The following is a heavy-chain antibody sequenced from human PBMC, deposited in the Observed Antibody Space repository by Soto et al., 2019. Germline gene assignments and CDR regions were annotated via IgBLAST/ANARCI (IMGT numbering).Heavy chain of an antibody. Sequence: GGSLRLSCAASGFTFTRYSMNWVRQAPGKGLEWVSSISSTTNYIYYADSMKGRFTVSRDNAKNSVYLDMNSLSAEDTAVYYCARGHYDFWSGPDVWGQGTLVTVSS. D-gene: IGHD3-3*01. V-gene: IGHV3-21*01. J-gene: IGHJ4*03. CDR2: ISSTTNYI. CDR1: GFTFTRYS. CDR3: ARGHYDFWSGPDV.